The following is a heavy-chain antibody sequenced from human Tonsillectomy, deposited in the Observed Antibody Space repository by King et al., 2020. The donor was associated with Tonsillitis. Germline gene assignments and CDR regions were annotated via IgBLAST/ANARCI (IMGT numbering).Heavy chain of an antibody. D-gene: IGHD5-12*01. CDR3: AGYRGLRLVYYYYRMDV. V-gene: IGHV3-21*01. CDR2: ISSSGTFI. Sequence: VQLVESGGGLVKPGGSLRLSCAASGFTFSSYSMNWVRQAPGKGLEWVSSISSSGTFIYYADSVKGRFTISRDNAKNSLYLQMNSLRAEDTAVYYCAGYRGLRLVYYYYRMDVGGQGTTVTVSS. J-gene: IGHJ6*01. CDR1: GFTFSSYS.